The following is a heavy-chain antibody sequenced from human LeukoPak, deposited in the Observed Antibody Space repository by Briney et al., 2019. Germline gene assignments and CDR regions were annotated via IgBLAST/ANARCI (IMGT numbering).Heavy chain of an antibody. CDR1: GFTFSSYW. J-gene: IGHJ4*02. CDR3: AREKGYGDYYFDY. Sequence: TGGSLRLSCAASGFTFSSYWMSWVRQAPGKGLEWVAVISYDGSNKYYADSVKGRFTISRDNSKNTLYLQMNGLRAEDTAVYYCAREKGYGDYYFDYWGQGTLVTVSS. CDR2: ISYDGSNK. D-gene: IGHD4-17*01. V-gene: IGHV3-30-3*01.